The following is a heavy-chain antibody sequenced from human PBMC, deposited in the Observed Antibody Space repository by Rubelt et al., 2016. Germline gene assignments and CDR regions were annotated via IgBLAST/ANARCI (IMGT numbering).Heavy chain of an antibody. CDR2: ISTYNGDT. J-gene: IGHJ4*02. CDR1: GYSFKRYA. CDR3: ARDPSNTSAFHAYFDY. V-gene: IGHV1-18*01. Sequence: QVQLVQSGAEVKEPGASIKVSCKTSGYSFKRYAISWVRQAPGQGLEWMGWISTYNGDTRYAQNFQCRVTMTTDTSTSTAYMELRSLGSDDTAVYSCARDPSNTSAFHAYFDYGGQGTLVTVSS. D-gene: IGHD3-22*01.